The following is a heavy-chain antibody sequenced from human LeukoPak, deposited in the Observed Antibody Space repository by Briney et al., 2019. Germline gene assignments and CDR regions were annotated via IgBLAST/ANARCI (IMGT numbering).Heavy chain of an antibody. D-gene: IGHD4-23*01. Sequence: SETLSLTCNVSGGSISSYYWSWIRQPPGKGLEWIGHISYTGSTNYNPSLKSRVIISVDTSKNQFSLRLSTVTAADTAVYYCARVKMTSVVDWGQGTLVTVSS. CDR2: ISYTGST. V-gene: IGHV4-59*01. CDR1: GGSISSYY. J-gene: IGHJ4*02. CDR3: ARVKMTSVVD.